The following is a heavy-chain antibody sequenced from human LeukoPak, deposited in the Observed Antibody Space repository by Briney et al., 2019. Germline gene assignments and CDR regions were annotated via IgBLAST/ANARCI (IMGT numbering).Heavy chain of an antibody. CDR2: INPNSGGS. J-gene: IGHJ6*03. CDR1: GYTFTGYY. D-gene: IGHD5-24*01. Sequence: ASVKVSRKASGYTFTGYYMHWVRQAPGQGLEWMGWINPNSGGSNYAQQFLGRVTMTRDTSISTAYMELSRLRSDDTAVYYCARGSNGYNYPYYYYMDVWGKGTTVTVSS. V-gene: IGHV1-2*02. CDR3: ARGSNGYNYPYYYYMDV.